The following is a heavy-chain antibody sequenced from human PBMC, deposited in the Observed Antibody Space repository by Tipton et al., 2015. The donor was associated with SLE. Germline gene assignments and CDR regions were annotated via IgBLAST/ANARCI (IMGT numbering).Heavy chain of an antibody. CDR3: ARETYYDFWSVYSATMDV. D-gene: IGHD3-3*01. J-gene: IGHJ6*02. CDR2: IYHRGST. V-gene: IGHV4-59*11. CDR1: GGSISSHY. Sequence: LRLSCTVSGGSISSHYWSWIRQPPGKGVEWIGEIYHRGSTNYNPSLKSRVTISVDTSKNQFSLKLKSVTAADTAVYYCARETYYDFWSVYSATMDVWGQGTTVTVSS.